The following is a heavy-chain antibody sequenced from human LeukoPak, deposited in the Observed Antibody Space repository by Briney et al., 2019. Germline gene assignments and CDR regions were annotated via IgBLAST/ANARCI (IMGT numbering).Heavy chain of an antibody. D-gene: IGHD2-15*01. CDR1: GYTLTELS. CDR3: ATALGYCSGGSCYFYMDV. J-gene: IGHJ6*03. V-gene: IGHV1-24*01. Sequence: ASVKVSCKVSGYTLTELSMHWVRQAPGKGLEWMVGFDPEDGETIYAQKFQGRVTMTEDTSTDTAYMELSSLRSEDTAVYYCATALGYCSGGSCYFYMDVWGKGTTVTVSS. CDR2: FDPEDGET.